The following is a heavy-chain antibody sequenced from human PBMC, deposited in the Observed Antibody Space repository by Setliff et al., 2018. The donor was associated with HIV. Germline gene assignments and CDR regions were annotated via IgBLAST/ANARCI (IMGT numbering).Heavy chain of an antibody. CDR3: TTVKWDLPYNPQFDY. D-gene: IGHD1-26*01. V-gene: IGHV3-49*04. CDR1: GLIFGNYA. Sequence: GESPKISCTASGLIFGNYAMSWVRQAPEKGLEWVGFIRTKPYGGTAEYAASVEGRFSISGDDSKSIAYLRMNSLKAEDTAVYFCTTVKWDLPYNPQFDYWGQGTLVTVSS. J-gene: IGHJ4*02. CDR2: IRTKPYGGTA.